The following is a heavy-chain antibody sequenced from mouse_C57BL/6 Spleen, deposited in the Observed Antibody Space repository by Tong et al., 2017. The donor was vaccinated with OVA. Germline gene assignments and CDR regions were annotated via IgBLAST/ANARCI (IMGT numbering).Heavy chain of an antibody. J-gene: IGHJ1*01. CDR3: ARDKEYFDV. CDR1: GFTFSSYG. CDR2: INSNGGSN. V-gene: IGHV5-6-3*01. Sequence: EVQLEESGGGLVQPGGTLKLTCAASGFTFSSYGMTWVRQTPDKSLELVAIINSNGGSNYYPDIVTGLFTIYRDNTKNTVYQKISKLKSEDTVIDYCARDKEYFDVWGAGTTVTVSS.